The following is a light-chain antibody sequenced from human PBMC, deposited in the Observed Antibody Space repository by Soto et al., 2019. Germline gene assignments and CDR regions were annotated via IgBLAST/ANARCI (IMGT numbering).Light chain of an antibody. CDR3: SSYGGSNIVI. V-gene: IGLV2-8*01. Sequence: QAVVTQPPSASGSPGQSVTISCTGTSSDVGGYNYVSWYQQHPGKAPKLMIYEVNQRPSGVPDRFSGSKSGSTASLTVSGLQGEDEAEYYCSSYGGSNIVIFGGGTKLTVL. J-gene: IGLJ2*01. CDR1: SSDVGGYNY. CDR2: EVN.